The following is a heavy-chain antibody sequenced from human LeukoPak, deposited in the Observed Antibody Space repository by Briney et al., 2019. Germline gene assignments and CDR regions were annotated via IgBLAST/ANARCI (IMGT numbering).Heavy chain of an antibody. Sequence: SETLSLTCAVSGGSVSSGSYYWSWIRQPPGKGLEWIGYIYYSGSTNYNPSLKSRVTISVDTSKNQFSLKLSSVTAADTAVYYYARDDYGMDVWGQGTTVTVSS. CDR1: GGSVSSGSYY. CDR3: ARDDYGMDV. J-gene: IGHJ6*02. CDR2: IYYSGST. V-gene: IGHV4-61*01.